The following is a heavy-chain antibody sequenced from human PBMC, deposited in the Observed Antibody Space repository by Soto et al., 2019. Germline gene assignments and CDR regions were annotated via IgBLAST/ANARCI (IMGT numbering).Heavy chain of an antibody. CDR3: ARHALAISISDH. Sequence: PSETLSLTCDVSGDSLSSNSYYWAWIRQPPGRGLEWIGSVSSSRTTFYNPSLKTRLTMSVDTSKNKFSLTLRSVTAADTAVYYCARHALAISISDHWSLGALVTVSS. V-gene: IGHV4-39*01. CDR2: VSSSRTT. CDR1: GDSLSSNSYY. D-gene: IGHD3-3*01. J-gene: IGHJ4*01.